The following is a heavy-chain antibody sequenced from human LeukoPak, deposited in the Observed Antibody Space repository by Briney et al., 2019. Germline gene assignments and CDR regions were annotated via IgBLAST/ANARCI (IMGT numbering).Heavy chain of an antibody. Sequence: PSETLSLTCTASGGSISSYYWSWIRQPPGKGLEWIGYIYTSGSTNYNPSLKSRVTISVDTSTNQFSLKLSSVTAADTAVYYCASLDSSGYYPSYWGQGTLVTVSS. CDR3: ASLDSSGYYPSY. CDR1: GGSISSYY. J-gene: IGHJ4*02. D-gene: IGHD3-22*01. V-gene: IGHV4-4*09. CDR2: IYTSGST.